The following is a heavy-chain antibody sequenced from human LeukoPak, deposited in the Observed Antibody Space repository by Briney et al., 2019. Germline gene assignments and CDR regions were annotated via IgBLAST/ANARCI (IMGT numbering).Heavy chain of an antibody. D-gene: IGHD4-17*01. CDR1: GGTFSSYA. Sequence: SVKVSCKASGGTFSSYAISWVRQAPGQGLEWMGGIIPIFGTANYAQKFQGRVTITADESTSTAYMELSSLRSEDTAVYYCARDPRDYGENYYYYYRDVWGKGTTVTVSS. J-gene: IGHJ6*03. CDR2: IIPIFGTA. CDR3: ARDPRDYGENYYYYYRDV. V-gene: IGHV1-69*13.